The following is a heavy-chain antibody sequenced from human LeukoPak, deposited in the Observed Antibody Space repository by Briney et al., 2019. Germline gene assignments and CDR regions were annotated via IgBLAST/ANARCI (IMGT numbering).Heavy chain of an antibody. CDR2: INHSGST. CDR1: GESFSTYY. J-gene: IGHJ4*02. V-gene: IGHV4-34*01. CDR3: ARATDIVVVPAAMGIDY. Sequence: SETLSLTRAVYGESFSTYYWSWSWIRQPPGKGLEWIGEINHSGSTNHNPSLKSRVTISVDTSKNQFSLKLSSVTAADTAVYYCARATDIVVVPAAMGIDYWGQGTLVTVSS. D-gene: IGHD2-2*01.